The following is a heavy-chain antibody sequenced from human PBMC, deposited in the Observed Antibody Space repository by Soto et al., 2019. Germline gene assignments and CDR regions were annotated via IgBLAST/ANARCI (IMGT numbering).Heavy chain of an antibody. D-gene: IGHD6-6*01. J-gene: IGHJ4*02. V-gene: IGHV4-59*01. CDR3: AAPPRY. Sequence: SETLSLTCTVSGGSISSSYYWSWIRQPPGKGLEWIGYIYDSGSTNYNPSLKSRVTISVDTSKNQFSLKLTSVTAADTAVYYCAAPPRYWGQGTLVTVSS. CDR1: GGSISSSYY. CDR2: IYDSGST.